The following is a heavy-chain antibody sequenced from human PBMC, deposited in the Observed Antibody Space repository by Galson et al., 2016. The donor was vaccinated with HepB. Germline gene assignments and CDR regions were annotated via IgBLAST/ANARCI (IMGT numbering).Heavy chain of an antibody. CDR2: ITGSPLSV. D-gene: IGHD3-10*01. CDR3: AKDRQVTY. Sequence: SLRLSCAAAGFTFSSYTLTWVRQAPGQGLEWVSSITGSPLSVFYADSVRGRFTISRDDSKNRLSLQMDSQRAEDTAVYYCAKDRQVTYWGQGTLVTVSS. CDR1: GFTFSSYT. V-gene: IGHV3-23*01. J-gene: IGHJ4*02.